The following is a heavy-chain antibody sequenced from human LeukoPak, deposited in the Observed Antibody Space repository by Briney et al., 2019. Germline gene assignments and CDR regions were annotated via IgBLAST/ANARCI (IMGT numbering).Heavy chain of an antibody. Sequence: GGSLRLSCAASGFTFSDYAMHWVRQAPGKELQYVAAISYNGNGIHYASSVKGRFTISRDNSKNTLYLQMNSLRAEDTAVYYCAKGSKPYGSGSYFDYWGQGTLVTVSS. CDR2: ISYNGNGI. CDR3: AKGSKPYGSGSYFDY. CDR1: GFTFSDYA. V-gene: IGHV3-64*01. D-gene: IGHD3-10*01. J-gene: IGHJ4*02.